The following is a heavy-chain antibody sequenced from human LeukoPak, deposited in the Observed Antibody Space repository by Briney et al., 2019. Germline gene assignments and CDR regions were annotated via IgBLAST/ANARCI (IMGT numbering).Heavy chain of an antibody. D-gene: IGHD6-19*01. J-gene: IGHJ3*02. CDR3: AKYEQWLAGGAFDI. V-gene: IGHV3-30*02. CDR1: GFTFSSYV. Sequence: PGGSLRLSCAASGFTFSSYVMHWVRQAPGKGLEWVAFIRYDGSNKYYADSVKGRFTISRDNSKNTLYLQMNSLRAEDTAVYYCAKYEQWLAGGAFDIWGQGTVVTVSS. CDR2: IRYDGSNK.